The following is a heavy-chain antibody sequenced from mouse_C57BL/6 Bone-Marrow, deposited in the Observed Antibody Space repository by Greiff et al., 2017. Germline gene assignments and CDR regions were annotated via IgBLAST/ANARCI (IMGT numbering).Heavy chain of an antibody. V-gene: IGHV1-81*01. CDR3: AREYYGSSRFDY. D-gene: IGHD1-1*01. CDR1: GYTFTSYG. J-gene: IGHJ2*01. CDR2: IYPRSGNT. Sequence: QVHVKQSGAELARPGASVKLSCKASGYTFTSYGISWVKQRTGQGLEWIGEIYPRSGNTYYNEKFKGKATLTADKSSSTAYMELRSLTSEDSAVYFCAREYYGSSRFDYWGQGTTLTVSS.